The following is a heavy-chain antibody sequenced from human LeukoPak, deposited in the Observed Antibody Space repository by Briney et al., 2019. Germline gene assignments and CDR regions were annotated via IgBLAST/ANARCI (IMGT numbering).Heavy chain of an antibody. CDR1: GYTFTSHY. CDR2: INPNGGST. V-gene: IGHV1-46*01. D-gene: IGHD6-13*01. J-gene: IGHJ4*02. Sequence: GASVKVSCKASGYTFTSHYMHWVRQAPGQGLEWMGIINPNGGSTSYAQKFQGRVTMTRDTSTSTVYMELSSLRSEDTAVYYCARYSSSAGDYWGQGTLVTVSS. CDR3: ARYSSSAGDY.